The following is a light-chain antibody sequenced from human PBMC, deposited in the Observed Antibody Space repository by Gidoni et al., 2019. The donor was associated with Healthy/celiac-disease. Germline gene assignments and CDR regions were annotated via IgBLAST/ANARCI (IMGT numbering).Light chain of an antibody. V-gene: IGKV4-1*01. Sequence: DIVMTQSPDSLAVSLGERATINCKSSQSVLYSANNKNYVACYQQKPGQPPQLLIYWASTRESGVPDRFSGRGSGRDFSLTISSLQAEDVAVYYCQQYYSTPWTFGQGTKVEIK. CDR1: QSVLYSANNKNY. CDR3: QQYYSTPWT. CDR2: WAS. J-gene: IGKJ1*01.